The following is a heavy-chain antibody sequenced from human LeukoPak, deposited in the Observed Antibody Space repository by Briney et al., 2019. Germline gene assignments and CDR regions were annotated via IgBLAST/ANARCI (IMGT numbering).Heavy chain of an antibody. V-gene: IGHV1-2*02. CDR3: ASLRAVTTYGRDSEDY. D-gene: IGHD4-17*01. CDR1: GYTFTGYY. CDR2: INPNSGGT. Sequence: GASVKVSCKASGYTFTGYYMHWVRQAPGQGLEWMGWINPNSGGTNYAQKFQGRVTMTRDTSISTAYMELSRLRSVDTAVYYCASLRAVTTYGRDSEDYWGQGTLVTVSS. J-gene: IGHJ4*02.